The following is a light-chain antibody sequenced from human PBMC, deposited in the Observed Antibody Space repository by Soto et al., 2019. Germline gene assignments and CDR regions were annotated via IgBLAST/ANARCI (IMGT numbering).Light chain of an antibody. CDR1: QSVSKN. CDR3: QHYASSPWT. J-gene: IGKJ1*01. Sequence: EIVLTQSPCTLSVSPGERATLSCRASQSVSKNFAWYPQKPGQAPRVLIYGASRRATDIPDTFSGSGSGTDFTLTISRLETEAFAVYYCQHYASSPWTFGQGTKVEIK. V-gene: IGKV3-20*01. CDR2: GAS.